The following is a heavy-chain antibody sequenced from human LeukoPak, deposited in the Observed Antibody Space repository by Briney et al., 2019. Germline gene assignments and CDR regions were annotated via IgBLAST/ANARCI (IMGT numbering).Heavy chain of an antibody. D-gene: IGHD6-6*01. Sequence: SETLSLTCTVSGASISSYYWSWIRQPPGKGLEWIGYIYYSGSSNYNPSLKSRVTISVDTSKNQFSLKLSSVTTADTAVYYCARYSSWTGTDYWGQETLVTVSS. CDR1: GASISSYY. J-gene: IGHJ4*02. CDR2: IYYSGSS. V-gene: IGHV4-59*01. CDR3: ARYSSWTGTDY.